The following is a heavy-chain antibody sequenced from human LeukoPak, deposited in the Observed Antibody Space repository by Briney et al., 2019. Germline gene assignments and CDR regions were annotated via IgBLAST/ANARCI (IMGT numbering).Heavy chain of an antibody. CDR2: INHSGST. Sequence: SETLSLTCAVYGGSFSGYYWSWIRQPPGRGLEWIGEINHSGSTNHNPSLKSRVTISVDTSKNQFSLKLSSVTAADTAVYYCARGLNRPSTNYYYYGMDVWGQGTTVTVSS. J-gene: IGHJ6*02. CDR3: ARGLNRPSTNYYYYGMDV. CDR1: GGSFSGYY. D-gene: IGHD1-14*01. V-gene: IGHV4-34*01.